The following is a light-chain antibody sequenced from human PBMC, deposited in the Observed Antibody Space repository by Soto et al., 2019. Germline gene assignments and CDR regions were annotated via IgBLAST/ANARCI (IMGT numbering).Light chain of an antibody. CDR2: DVT. Sequence: QSALTQPRSVSGSPGQSVTVSCTGTSSDVGGHEYVSWYQYFPGEAPKLMIFDVTKRPSGVPDRFSGSKSGNTASLTISGLQPEDEAEYYCCSYAGSYTYVFGTGTKVTVL. CDR3: CSYAGSYTYV. CDR1: SSDVGGHEY. V-gene: IGLV2-11*01. J-gene: IGLJ1*01.